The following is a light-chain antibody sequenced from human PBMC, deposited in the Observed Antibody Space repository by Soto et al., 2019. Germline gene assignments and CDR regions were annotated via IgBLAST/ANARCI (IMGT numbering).Light chain of an antibody. Sequence: SYELTQPPSVSVAPGQTARITCGGDNIGSKNVHWYQQMPGQAPVVVIYDVTERPSRIPERFSGANSGNTATLTISRVEAEDEADYWCQGWDGSSDPRVFGTGTKLTVL. J-gene: IGLJ3*02. V-gene: IGLV3-21*02. CDR3: QGWDGSSDPRV. CDR1: NIGSKN. CDR2: DVT.